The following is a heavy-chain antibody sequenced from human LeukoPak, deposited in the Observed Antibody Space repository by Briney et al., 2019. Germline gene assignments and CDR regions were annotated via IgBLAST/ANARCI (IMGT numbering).Heavy chain of an antibody. CDR2: ISSSSSTI. Sequence: GGSLRLSCAASGSTFSSYGMNWVRQAPGKGLEWVSYISSSSSTIYYADSVKGRFTISRDNAKNSLYLQMNSLRDEDTAVYYCARRNYYGSGSLGRPFDYWGQGTLVTVSS. D-gene: IGHD3-10*01. CDR3: ARRNYYGSGSLGRPFDY. CDR1: GSTFSSYG. J-gene: IGHJ4*02. V-gene: IGHV3-48*02.